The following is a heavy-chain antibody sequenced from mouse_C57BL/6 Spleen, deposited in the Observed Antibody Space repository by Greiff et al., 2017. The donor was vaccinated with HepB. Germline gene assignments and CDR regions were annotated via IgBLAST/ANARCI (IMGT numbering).Heavy chain of an antibody. CDR1: GYAFSSSW. D-gene: IGHD1-1*02. CDR3: ARGWPDWYFDV. J-gene: IGHJ1*03. Sequence: QVQLKQSGPELVKPGASVKISCKASGYAFSSSWMNWVKQRPGKGLEWIGRIYPGDGDTNYNGKFKGKATLTADKSSSTAYMQLSSLTSEDSAVYFCARGWPDWYFDVWGTGTTVTVSS. V-gene: IGHV1-82*01. CDR2: IYPGDGDT.